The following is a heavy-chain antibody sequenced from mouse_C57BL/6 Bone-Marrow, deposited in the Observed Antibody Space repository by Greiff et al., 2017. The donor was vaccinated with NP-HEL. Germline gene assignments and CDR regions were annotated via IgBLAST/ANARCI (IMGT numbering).Heavy chain of an antibody. V-gene: IGHV1-15*01. CDR3: TRDYYGSSAWFAY. D-gene: IGHD1-1*01. Sequence: VQLQQSGAELVRPGASVTLSCKASGYTFTDYEMHWVKQTPVHGLEWIGAIDPDTGGTAYNQKFKGKAILTADKSSSTAYMELRSLTSEDSAVYYCTRDYYGSSAWFAYWGQGTLVTVSA. CDR2: IDPDTGGT. CDR1: GYTFTDYE. J-gene: IGHJ3*01.